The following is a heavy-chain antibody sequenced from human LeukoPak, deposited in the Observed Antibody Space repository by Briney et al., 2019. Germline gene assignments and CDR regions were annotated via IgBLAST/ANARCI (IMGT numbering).Heavy chain of an antibody. CDR3: ARDVGSGTYMFDF. Sequence: GASVKVSCKASGYTFSSYYIHWVRQAPGQGLEWMGTINPGRDSTSHAQKFQGRVIMTRDTSTSTVDMDLSSLRSDDTAVYYCARDVGSGTYMFDFWGQGTLVTVSS. D-gene: IGHD6-19*01. CDR2: INPGRDST. CDR1: GYTFSSYY. J-gene: IGHJ4*02. V-gene: IGHV1-46*01.